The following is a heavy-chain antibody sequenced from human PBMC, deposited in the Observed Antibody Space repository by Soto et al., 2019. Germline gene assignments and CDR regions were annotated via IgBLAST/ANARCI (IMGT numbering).Heavy chain of an antibody. CDR2: ISSSSSYI. D-gene: IGHD3-22*01. CDR3: ARAGYYYDSSVDY. Sequence: GGSLRLSCAASGFTFSSYSMNWVRKAPGKGLEWVSSISSSSSYIYYADSVKGRFTISRDNAKNSLYLQMNSLRAEDTAVYYCARAGYYYDSSVDYWGQGTLVTVSS. V-gene: IGHV3-21*01. J-gene: IGHJ4*02. CDR1: GFTFSSYS.